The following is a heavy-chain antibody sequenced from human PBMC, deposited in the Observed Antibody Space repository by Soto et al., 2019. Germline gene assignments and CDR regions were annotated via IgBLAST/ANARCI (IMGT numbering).Heavy chain of an antibody. CDR2: ISYDGSNK. Sequence: PGRSLRLSCAASGFTFSSHGMHWVRQAPGKGLEWVAVISYDGSNKYYADSVKGRFTISRDNSKNTLYLQMNSLRAEDTAVYYCAKRKIQRSDCSSTSCYNLGVYYYGMDVWGQGTTVTVSS. D-gene: IGHD2-2*01. V-gene: IGHV3-30*18. CDR1: GFTFSSHG. CDR3: AKRKIQRSDCSSTSCYNLGVYYYGMDV. J-gene: IGHJ6*02.